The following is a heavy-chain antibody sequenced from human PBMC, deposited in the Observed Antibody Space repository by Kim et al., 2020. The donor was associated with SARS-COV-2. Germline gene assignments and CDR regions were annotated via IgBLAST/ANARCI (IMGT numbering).Heavy chain of an antibody. CDR3: TRGLQSDHDDYGMDV. D-gene: IGHD3-16*01. V-gene: IGHV4-38-2*02. CDR2: IYQSGST. J-gene: IGHJ6*02. Sequence: SETLSLTCTVSGYSISSGYYWGWVRQSPGKGLEWIASIYQSGSTYYNPSLRSRVTISVDTSRNQFSLKVRSVTAADTAMYYCTRGLQSDHDDYGMDVLG. CDR1: GYSISSGYY.